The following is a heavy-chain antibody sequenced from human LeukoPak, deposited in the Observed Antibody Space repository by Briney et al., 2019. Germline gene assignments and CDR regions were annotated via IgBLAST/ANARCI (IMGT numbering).Heavy chain of an antibody. Sequence: PSETLSLTCTVSGGSISSYYWSWIRQPPGKGLEWIGNIYDRGSTKYNPSLKSRVAISVDTSKNQFSLRLSSVTAADTAVYYCARGRTFDNWGQGTLVTVSS. CDR1: GGSISSYY. CDR2: IYDRGST. J-gene: IGHJ4*02. CDR3: ARGRTFDN. V-gene: IGHV4-59*01.